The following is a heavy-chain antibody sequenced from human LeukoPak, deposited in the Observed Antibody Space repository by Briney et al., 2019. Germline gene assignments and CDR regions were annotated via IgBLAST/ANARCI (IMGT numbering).Heavy chain of an antibody. CDR1: GYTFTSYA. Sequence: ASVKVSCKASGYTFTSYAMHWVRQAPGQRLEWMGWINAGNGNTKYSQKFQGRVTITRDTSASTAYMELSSLRSEDTAVYYCARARNEYYYDSSGPYFDYWGQGTLVTVSS. CDR3: ARARNEYYYDSSGPYFDY. V-gene: IGHV1-3*01. D-gene: IGHD3-22*01. J-gene: IGHJ4*02. CDR2: INAGNGNT.